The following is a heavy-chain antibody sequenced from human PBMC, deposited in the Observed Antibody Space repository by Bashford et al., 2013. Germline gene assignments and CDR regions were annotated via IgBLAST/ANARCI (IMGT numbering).Heavy chain of an antibody. V-gene: IGHV5-51*01. CDR3: AIPLSIDMYGMDV. J-gene: IGHJ6*02. D-gene: IGHD6-6*01. CDR2: IHPGDSGT. Sequence: GESLKISVRVLDYSFTSYWIGWVRQMSGKGLEWMGIIHPGDSGTRYSPSFQGQVTISADKSISTAYLQWSSLKASDTAMYYCAIPLSIDMYGMDVWGQGTTVTVSS. CDR1: DYSFTSYW.